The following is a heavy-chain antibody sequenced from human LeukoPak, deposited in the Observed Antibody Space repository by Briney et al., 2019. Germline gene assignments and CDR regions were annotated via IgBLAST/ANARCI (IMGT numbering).Heavy chain of an antibody. CDR1: GFTFSNYA. CDR3: ERTAGHDFDFWNSYYNEMDV. J-gene: IGHJ6*02. Sequence: GRSLRLSCVASGFTFSNYAMHWVRQAPVKGLEWVAVVSYDGYSQYYADSVKGRFTISRDNSKNTLYLQMNSLRAEDTAVYYCERTAGHDFDFWNSYYNEMDVWGQGTTVTVSS. V-gene: IGHV3-30-3*01. CDR2: VSYDGYSQ. D-gene: IGHD3-3*01.